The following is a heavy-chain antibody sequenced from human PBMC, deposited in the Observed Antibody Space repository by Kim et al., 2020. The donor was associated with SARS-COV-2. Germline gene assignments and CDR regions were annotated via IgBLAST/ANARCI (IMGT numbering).Heavy chain of an antibody. CDR1: GYSFTSYW. V-gene: IGHV5-10-1*01. CDR3: ATQYDCGGDCPYGMDV. D-gene: IGHD2-21*02. CDR2: IDPSDSYT. J-gene: IGHJ6*02. Sequence: GESLKISCKGSGYSFTSYWISWVRQMPGKGLEWMGRIDPSDSYTNYSPSFQGHVTISADKSISTAYLQWSSLKASDTAMYYCATQYDCGGDCPYGMDVWGQGTTVTVSS.